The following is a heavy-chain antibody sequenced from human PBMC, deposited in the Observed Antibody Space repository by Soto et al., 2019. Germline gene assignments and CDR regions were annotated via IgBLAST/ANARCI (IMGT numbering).Heavy chain of an antibody. D-gene: IGHD3-3*01. CDR2: ISGSGGST. CDR3: AKDFRPDGKYDLDY. Sequence: GGSMRLSCAASGFTFSSYAMSWVRQDTGKGLEWVSAISGSGGSTYYADSVKGRFTISRDNSKNTLYLQMNSLRAEDTALYYCAKDFRPDGKYDLDYWGQGTLVTVSS. CDR1: GFTFSSYA. V-gene: IGHV3-23*01. J-gene: IGHJ4*02.